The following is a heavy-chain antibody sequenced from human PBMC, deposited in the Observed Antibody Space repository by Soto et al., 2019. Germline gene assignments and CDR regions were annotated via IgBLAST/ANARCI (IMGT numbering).Heavy chain of an antibody. CDR1: GFTFSSYG. V-gene: IGHV3-30*03. Sequence: PGGSLRLSCAASGFTFSSYGMHWVRQAPGKGLEWVAVISYDGSNKYYADSVKGRFTISRDNSKNTLYLQMNSLRAEDTAVYYCARPYCSAGNCNLYGLDVWGQGTTVTVSS. J-gene: IGHJ6*02. CDR2: ISYDGSNK. CDR3: ARPYCSAGNCNLYGLDV. D-gene: IGHD2-15*01.